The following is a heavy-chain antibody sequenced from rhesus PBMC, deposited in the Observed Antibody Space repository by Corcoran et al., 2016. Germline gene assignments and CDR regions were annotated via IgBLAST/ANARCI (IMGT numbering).Heavy chain of an antibody. V-gene: IGHV4-147*01. CDR1: GGPTSSNY. CDR3: ASAYGLDS. J-gene: IGHJ6*01. Sequence: QVQLQESGPGLVKPSETLSLTCVVSGGPTSSNYWHGIRQPPGKGLEWIGRIYGGSGSTSYNPSLTSRVTISTDTSKNQFSLKLSSVTAADTAMYYCASAYGLDSWGQGVVVTVSS. CDR2: IYGGSGST.